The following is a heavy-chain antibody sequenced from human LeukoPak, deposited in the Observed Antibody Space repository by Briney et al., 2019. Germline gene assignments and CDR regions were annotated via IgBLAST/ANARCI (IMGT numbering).Heavy chain of an antibody. D-gene: IGHD4-23*01. CDR2: IYYSGST. CDR1: RGSISGYS. V-gene: IGHV4-59*01. Sequence: SETLSLTCTVSRGSISGYSWSWIRQPPGKGLEWIGYIYYSGSTDYNPSLKSRVTISVDTSKNQFSLKLSSVTAADTAVYYCARSTVVTPFDYWGQGTLVTVSS. J-gene: IGHJ4*02. CDR3: ARSTVVTPFDY.